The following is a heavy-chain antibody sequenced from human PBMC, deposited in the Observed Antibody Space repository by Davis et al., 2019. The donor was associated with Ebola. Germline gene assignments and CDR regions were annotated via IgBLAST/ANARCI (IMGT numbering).Heavy chain of an antibody. CDR1: GFTFSGSA. J-gene: IGHJ6*02. D-gene: IGHD3-22*01. Sequence: GESLKISCAASGFTFSGSAMHWVRQASGKGLEWVGRIRSKANSYATAYAASVKGRFTISRDDSKNTAYLQMNSLKTEDTAVYYCTTDWPNYYDSSGYYYVHYYYGMDVWGQGTTVTVSS. CDR2: IRSKANSYAT. V-gene: IGHV3-73*01. CDR3: TTDWPNYYDSSGYYYVHYYYGMDV.